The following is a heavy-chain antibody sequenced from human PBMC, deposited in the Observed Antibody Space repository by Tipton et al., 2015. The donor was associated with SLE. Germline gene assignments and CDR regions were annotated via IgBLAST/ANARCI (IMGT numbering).Heavy chain of an antibody. D-gene: IGHD6-13*01. Sequence: SLRLSCAVSGGSISSSNWWSWVRQPPGKGLEWIGEIYHSGSTNYNPSLKSRVTISVDKSKNQFSLKLTSVTAADTAVYYCARRGALAAAGVYYYYGMDVWGQGTTVTVSS. CDR2: IYHSGST. J-gene: IGHJ6*02. CDR1: GGSISSSNW. V-gene: IGHV4-4*02. CDR3: ARRGALAAAGVYYYYGMDV.